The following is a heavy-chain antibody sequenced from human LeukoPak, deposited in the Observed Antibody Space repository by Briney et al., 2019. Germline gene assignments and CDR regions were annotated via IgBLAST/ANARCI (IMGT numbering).Heavy chain of an antibody. J-gene: IGHJ6*03. Sequence: PGGSLRLSCAASGFTFSNYGMHWVRQAPGKGLEWVANIKQDGSEKYYVDSVKGRFTISRDNAKNSLYLQMNSLRAEDTAVYYCAREAFHDYGPSYMDVWGKGTTVTVSS. V-gene: IGHV3-7*01. CDR2: IKQDGSEK. D-gene: IGHD4-17*01. CDR3: AREAFHDYGPSYMDV. CDR1: GFTFSNYG.